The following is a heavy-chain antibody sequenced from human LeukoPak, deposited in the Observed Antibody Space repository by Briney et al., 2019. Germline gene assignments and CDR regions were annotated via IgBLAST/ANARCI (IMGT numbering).Heavy chain of an antibody. Sequence: SETLSLTCTVSGGSISSSSYYWGWIRQPPGKGLEWIGSIYYSGSTYYNPSLKSPVTISVDTSKNQFYLNMSSVTAADTAVYYCARGRIAAAGYYYYYGMDVWGQGTTVTVSS. V-gene: IGHV4-39*07. CDR1: GGSISSSSYY. CDR3: ARGRIAAAGYYYYYGMDV. D-gene: IGHD6-13*01. CDR2: IYYSGST. J-gene: IGHJ6*02.